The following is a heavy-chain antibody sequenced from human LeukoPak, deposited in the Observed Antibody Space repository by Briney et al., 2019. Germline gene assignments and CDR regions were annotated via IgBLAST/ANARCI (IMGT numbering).Heavy chain of an antibody. J-gene: IGHJ4*02. CDR2: IYPGDSDT. CDR1: GYSFTSYW. D-gene: IGHD2/OR15-2a*01. CDR3: ARLHPGRAQGEYFDY. V-gene: IGHV5-51*01. Sequence: GESLKISCKGSGYSFTSYWIGWVRQMPGKGLEWMGIIYPGDSDTRYSPSFQGQVTISADKSISTAYLQWSSLKASDTAMYYCARLHPGRAQGEYFDYWGQGTLVTVSS.